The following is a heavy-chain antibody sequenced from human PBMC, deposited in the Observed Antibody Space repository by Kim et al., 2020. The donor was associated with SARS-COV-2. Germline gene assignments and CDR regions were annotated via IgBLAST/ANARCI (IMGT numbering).Heavy chain of an antibody. CDR2: SN. D-gene: IGHD3-10*02. J-gene: IGHJ4*02. CDR3: ARSVRGYFDY. Sequence: SNDYAVPVKSRITINPANSKKQFALQLNSVTPEDTAVYYCARSVRGYFDYWGQGTLVTVSS. V-gene: IGHV6-1*01.